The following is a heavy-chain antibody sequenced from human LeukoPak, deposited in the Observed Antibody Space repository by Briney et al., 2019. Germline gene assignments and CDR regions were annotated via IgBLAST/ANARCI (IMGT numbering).Heavy chain of an antibody. Sequence: GGSLRLSCAASGFTFSSYAMSWVRQAPGKGLEWVSAISGSGGSTYYADSVKGRFTISGDNSKNTLYLQMNSLRAEDTAVYYCAKDPGMVRGHRAYWGQGTLVTVSS. CDR3: AKDPGMVRGHRAY. J-gene: IGHJ4*02. D-gene: IGHD3-10*01. CDR1: GFTFSSYA. V-gene: IGHV3-23*01. CDR2: ISGSGGST.